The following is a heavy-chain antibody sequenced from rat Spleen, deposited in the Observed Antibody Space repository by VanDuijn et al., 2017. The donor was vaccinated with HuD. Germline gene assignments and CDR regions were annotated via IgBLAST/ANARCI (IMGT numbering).Heavy chain of an antibody. Sequence: EVQLQESGPGLVKPSQSLSLTCSVTGHSITSSYRWNWIRKFPGSKLEWMGYINAGSTNYNPSHKSRISITRDTSKNQFFLRVISVTSEDTATYYCARSEGVHYYLPFADWGQGTLVTVSS. D-gene: IGHD1-1*01. CDR2: INAGST. V-gene: IGHV3-3*01. CDR3: ARSEGVHYYLPFAD. J-gene: IGHJ3*01. CDR1: GHSITSSYR.